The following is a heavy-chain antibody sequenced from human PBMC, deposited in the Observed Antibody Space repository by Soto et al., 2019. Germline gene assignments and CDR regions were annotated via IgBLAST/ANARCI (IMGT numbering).Heavy chain of an antibody. Sequence: GGSLRLSCAASGFTFSSYSMNWVRQAPGKGLEWVSSISSSSSYIYYADSVKGRFTISRDNAKNSLYLQMNSLRAEDTAVYYCARGGDLRRFLEWLFSDAFDIWGQGTMVTVSS. J-gene: IGHJ3*02. V-gene: IGHV3-21*01. D-gene: IGHD3-3*01. CDR1: GFTFSSYS. CDR3: ARGGDLRRFLEWLFSDAFDI. CDR2: ISSSSSYI.